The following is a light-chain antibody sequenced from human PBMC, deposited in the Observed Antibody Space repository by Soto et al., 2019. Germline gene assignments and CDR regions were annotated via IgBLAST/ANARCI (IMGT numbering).Light chain of an antibody. Sequence: EIVLTQSPGTLSLSPGDRATLSCRARQSISNNYLAWYQQKPGRAPRLLIYDASSRATGIPDRFSGSGSGTDFTLTISRLEPEGFAVYSCHQYGSSLPYTFGQGTNLEIK. CDR3: HQYGSSLPYT. J-gene: IGKJ2*01. CDR1: QSISNNY. CDR2: DAS. V-gene: IGKV3-20*01.